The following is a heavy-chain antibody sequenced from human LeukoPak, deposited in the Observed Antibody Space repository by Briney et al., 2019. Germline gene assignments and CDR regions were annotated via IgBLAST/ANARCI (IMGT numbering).Heavy chain of an antibody. Sequence: SQTLSLTCTVSGGSIGSGDYYWSWTRQPPGKGLEWIGYIYYSGSTYYNPSLKSRVTISVDTSKNQFSLKLSSVTAADTAVYYCAREYITYYYGSGSYYSTNNWFDPWGQGTLVTVSS. CDR3: AREYITYYYGSGSYYSTNNWFDP. V-gene: IGHV4-30-4*01. J-gene: IGHJ5*02. D-gene: IGHD3-10*01. CDR2: IYYSGST. CDR1: GGSIGSGDYY.